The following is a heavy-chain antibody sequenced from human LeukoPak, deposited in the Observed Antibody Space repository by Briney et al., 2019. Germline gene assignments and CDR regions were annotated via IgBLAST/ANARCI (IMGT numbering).Heavy chain of an antibody. V-gene: IGHV3-30*03. CDR2: ISHDGSNK. CDR1: GFSFSSYP. J-gene: IGHJ4*02. D-gene: IGHD2-8*01. Sequence: KAGGSLRLSCTASGFSFSSYPMNWVRQAPGKGLEWVALISHDGSNKYYADSVKGRFTISRDNSKNTLYLQMNTLRAEDTAVYYCARDPGGVVYFDYWGQGTLVTVSS. CDR3: ARDPGGVVYFDY.